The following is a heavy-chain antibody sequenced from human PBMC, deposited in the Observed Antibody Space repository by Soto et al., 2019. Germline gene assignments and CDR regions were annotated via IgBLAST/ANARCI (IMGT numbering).Heavy chain of an antibody. J-gene: IGHJ6*02. Sequence: GGSLRLSCAASGFTFSSYSMNWVRQAPGKGLEWVSSISSSSSYIYYADSVKGRFTISRDNAKNSLYLQMNSLRAEDTAVYYCARAYYYDSSGYYLYYYYGMDVWGQGTTVTVSS. CDR2: ISSSSSYI. CDR1: GFTFSSYS. D-gene: IGHD3-22*01. V-gene: IGHV3-21*01. CDR3: ARAYYYDSSGYYLYYYYGMDV.